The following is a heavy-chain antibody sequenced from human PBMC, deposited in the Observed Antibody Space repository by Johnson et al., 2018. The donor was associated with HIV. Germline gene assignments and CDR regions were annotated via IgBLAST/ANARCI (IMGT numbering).Heavy chain of an antibody. CDR3: ANGDSYYYDSSGYYYNAFDI. D-gene: IGHD3-22*01. Sequence: QVQLVESGGGVVRPGGSLRLSCVASGFTFDDYGMSWVRQVPGKGLEWVAVISYDGSNKYYADYVKGRFTISRDNSKNTLYLQMNSLRAEETAVYYCANGDSYYYDSSGYYYNAFDIWGQGTMVTVSS. CDR1: GFTFDDYG. CDR2: ISYDGSNK. V-gene: IGHV3-30*18. J-gene: IGHJ3*02.